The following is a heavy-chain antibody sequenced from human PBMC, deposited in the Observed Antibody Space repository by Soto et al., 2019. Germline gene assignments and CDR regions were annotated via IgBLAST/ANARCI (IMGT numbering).Heavy chain of an antibody. J-gene: IGHJ4*02. D-gene: IGHD3-10*01. CDR1: GFTFSSYS. CDR3: ARGCRRGRQYYLDY. Sequence: GGSLRLACAASGFTFSSYSMNWVRQAPGKGLEWVSSISSNSSYIYNADSVKGRFTISRDNARNSLFLQMHSLRAEDTAVYYCARGCRRGRQYYLDYRGQGTLVNVST. CDR2: ISSNSSYI. V-gene: IGHV3-21*01.